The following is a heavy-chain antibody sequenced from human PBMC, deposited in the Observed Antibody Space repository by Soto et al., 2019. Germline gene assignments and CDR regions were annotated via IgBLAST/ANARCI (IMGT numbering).Heavy chain of an antibody. CDR3: ARLDVDTAIDFDY. CDR2: IDPSDSYT. Sequence: RESLKISCQGSGYSFTSYWISWVRQMPGKGLEWMGRIDPSDSYTNYSPSFQGHVTISADKSISTAYLQWSSLKASDTAMYYCARLDVDTAIDFDYWGQGTLVTVSS. CDR1: GYSFTSYW. V-gene: IGHV5-10-1*01. D-gene: IGHD5-18*01. J-gene: IGHJ4*02.